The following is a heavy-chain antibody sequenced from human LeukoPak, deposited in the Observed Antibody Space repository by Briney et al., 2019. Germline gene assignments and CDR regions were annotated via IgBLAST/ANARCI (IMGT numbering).Heavy chain of an antibody. Sequence: ASVNLSCKASGYTFTSDGISWVRQPARQGREWMGWIGTYNRNTNHAQNRQGRVTITTHTSTRTAYMELRSLRSDDTAVYYCATTNSSSWYEVFPAYGMDVWGQGTTVTVSS. D-gene: IGHD6-13*01. J-gene: IGHJ6*02. CDR2: IGTYNRNT. CDR1: GYTFTSDG. CDR3: ATTNSSSWYEVFPAYGMDV. V-gene: IGHV1-18*01.